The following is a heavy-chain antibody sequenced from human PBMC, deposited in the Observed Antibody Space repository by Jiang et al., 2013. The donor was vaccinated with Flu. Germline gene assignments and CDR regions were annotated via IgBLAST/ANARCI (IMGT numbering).Heavy chain of an antibody. CDR2: ISAYNGNT. V-gene: IGHV1-18*01. Sequence: SVKVSCKASGYTFTSYGISWVRQAPGQGLEWMGWISAYNGNTNYAQKLQGRVTMTTDTSTSTAYMELRSLRSDDTAVYYCAREPSYYDSSGYRGWYFDLWGRGTLVTVSS. CDR3: AREPSYYDSSGYRGWYFDL. CDR1: GYTFTSYG. J-gene: IGHJ2*01. D-gene: IGHD3-22*01.